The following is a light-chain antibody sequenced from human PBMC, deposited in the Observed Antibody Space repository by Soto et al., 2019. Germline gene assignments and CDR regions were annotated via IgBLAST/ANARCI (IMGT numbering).Light chain of an antibody. V-gene: IGKV3-20*01. J-gene: IGKJ4*01. Sequence: EIVMTQSPATLSVSPGDRATLSCRDSRIVQRNVAWYQHKPGQPPKLLIYRASSGETGIPDRFSGSGSGTEFTLTISRLEPEDFAMYYCQQYGSRPLTFGGGTKVDIK. CDR1: RIVQRN. CDR2: RAS. CDR3: QQYGSRPLT.